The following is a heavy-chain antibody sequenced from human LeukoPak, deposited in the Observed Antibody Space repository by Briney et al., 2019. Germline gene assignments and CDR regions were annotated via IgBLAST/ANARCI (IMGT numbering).Heavy chain of an antibody. D-gene: IGHD2-2*01. CDR3: ARDEGVVLPAASLAFDI. CDR2: ISSSSSYI. J-gene: IGHJ3*02. V-gene: IGHV3-21*01. CDR1: GFTFSSYS. Sequence: PGGSLRLSCAASGFTFSSYSMNWVRQAPGKGLEWVSSISSSSSYIYYADSVKGRFTISRDNAKNSLYLQMNSLRAEDTAVYYCARDEGVVLPAASLAFDIWGQGTMVTVSS.